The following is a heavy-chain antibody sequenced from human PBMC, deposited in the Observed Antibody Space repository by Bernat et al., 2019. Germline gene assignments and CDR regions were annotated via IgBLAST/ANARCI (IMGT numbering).Heavy chain of an antibody. V-gene: IGHV3-33*06. J-gene: IGHJ4*02. CDR1: GFTFSSYG. D-gene: IGHD4-11*01. CDR2: IWYDGSNR. CDR3: AKYRTVTDY. Sequence: QVQLVESGGGVVQPGRSLRLSCAASGFTFSSYGMHWVRQAPGKGLEWVAVIWYDGSNRYYADSVKGRFTISRDNSKNTLYLQMNSLRAEDTAVYYCAKYRTVTDYWGQGTLVTVSS.